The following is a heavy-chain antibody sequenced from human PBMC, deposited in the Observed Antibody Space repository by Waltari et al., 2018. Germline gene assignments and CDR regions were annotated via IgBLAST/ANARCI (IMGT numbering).Heavy chain of an antibody. D-gene: IGHD3-22*01. Sequence: QVQLQESGPGLVKPSETLSLTCTVSGGSISSSSYYWGWIRQPPGKGLEWIGSIYYSGSTYYNPSLKSRVTISVDTSKNQFSLKLSSVTAADTAVYYCRIYYDSSGYYYFDYWGQGTLVTVSS. CDR2: IYYSGST. CDR1: GGSISSSSYY. V-gene: IGHV4-39*01. J-gene: IGHJ4*02. CDR3: RIYYDSSGYYYFDY.